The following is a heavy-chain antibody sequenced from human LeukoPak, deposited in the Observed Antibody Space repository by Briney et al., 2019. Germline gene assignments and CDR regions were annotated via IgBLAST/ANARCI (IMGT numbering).Heavy chain of an antibody. J-gene: IGHJ4*02. CDR1: GFTFSSYA. CDR3: GLGIVVVSHNFDY. V-gene: IGHV3-23*01. D-gene: IGHD3-22*01. Sequence: GGSLRLSCAASGFTFSSYAMSWVRQAPGKGLEWVSTISGSGGNTYYGDSVKGRFTISRDNSNNTLYLQMNSLRAEDTAVYFCGLGIVVVSHNFDYWGQGTLVTVSS. CDR2: ISGSGGNT.